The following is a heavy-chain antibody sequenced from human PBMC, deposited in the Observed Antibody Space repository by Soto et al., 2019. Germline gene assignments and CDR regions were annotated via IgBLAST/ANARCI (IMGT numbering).Heavy chain of an antibody. Sequence: SETLSLTCTVSGGSISSGDYYWSWIRQPPGKGLEWIGSVYYSGSTYYNPSLKSRVTISVDTSKNQFSLKLNSVTAADTAVYYCASRHSSPYFDYWGQGTLVTVSS. D-gene: IGHD6-13*01. CDR2: VYYSGST. CDR1: GGSISSGDYY. V-gene: IGHV4-30-4*01. J-gene: IGHJ4*02. CDR3: ASRHSSPYFDY.